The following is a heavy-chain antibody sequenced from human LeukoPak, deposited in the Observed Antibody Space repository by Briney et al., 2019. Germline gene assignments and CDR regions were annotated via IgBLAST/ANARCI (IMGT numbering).Heavy chain of an antibody. Sequence: ASVKVACNVSGYTLTELSMHWVRQAPGKGLEWMGGFDPEDGETIYAQKFQGRVTMTEDTSTDTAYMELSSLRSEDTAVYYCATDLWELQGPYFDYWGQGTLVTVSS. CDR3: ATDLWELQGPYFDY. J-gene: IGHJ4*02. CDR2: FDPEDGET. CDR1: GYTLTELS. D-gene: IGHD1-26*01. V-gene: IGHV1-24*01.